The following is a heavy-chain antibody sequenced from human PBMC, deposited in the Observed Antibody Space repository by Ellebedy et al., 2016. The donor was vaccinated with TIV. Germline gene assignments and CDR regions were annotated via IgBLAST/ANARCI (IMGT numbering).Heavy chain of an antibody. D-gene: IGHD7-27*01. J-gene: IGHJ4*02. V-gene: IGHV3-11*01. CDR1: GFTFSEDY. CDR3: ARVGNWAFDY. Sequence: GESLKISCAASGFTFSEDYMSWIRQAPGKGLEWVSYISSSGSTIYYADSVKGRFTISRDNAKNSLYLQMNGLRAEDTAVYYCARVGNWAFDYWGQGTLVTVSS. CDR2: ISSSGSTI.